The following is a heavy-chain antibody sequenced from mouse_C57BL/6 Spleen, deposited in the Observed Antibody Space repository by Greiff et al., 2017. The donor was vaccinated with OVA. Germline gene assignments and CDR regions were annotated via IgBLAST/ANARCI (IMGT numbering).Heavy chain of an antibody. Sequence: QVQLQQSGAELVRPGASVTLSCKASGYTFTDYEMHWVKQTPVHGLEWIGAIDPETGGTAYNQKVKGKAILTADKSSSKAYMELRSLTSEDSAVYYCTTGTFAYWGQGTLVTVSA. V-gene: IGHV1-15*01. CDR3: TTGTFAY. CDR2: IDPETGGT. J-gene: IGHJ3*01. CDR1: GYTFTDYE. D-gene: IGHD4-1*01.